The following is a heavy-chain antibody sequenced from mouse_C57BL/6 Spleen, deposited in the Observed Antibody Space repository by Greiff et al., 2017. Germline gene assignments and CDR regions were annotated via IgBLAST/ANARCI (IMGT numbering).Heavy chain of an antibody. Sequence: QVQLQQPGAELVRPGSSVKLSCKASGYTFTSYWMHWVKQRPIQGLEWIGNIDPSDSETHYNQKFKDKATLTVDKSSSTAYMQLSSLTSDDSAVYYCARSGRQLRPSCSMDDWGQGTSVTVSS. D-gene: IGHD3-2*02. CDR2: IDPSDSET. CDR3: ARSGRQLRPSCSMDD. V-gene: IGHV1-52*01. CDR1: GYTFTSYW. J-gene: IGHJ4*01.